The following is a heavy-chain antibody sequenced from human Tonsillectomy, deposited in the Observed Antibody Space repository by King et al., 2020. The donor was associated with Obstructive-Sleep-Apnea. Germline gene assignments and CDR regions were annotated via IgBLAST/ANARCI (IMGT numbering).Heavy chain of an antibody. V-gene: IGHV3-21*01. Sequence: EVQLVQSGGGLVKPGGSLRLSCAASGFTFSSYSMNWVRQAPGKGLEWVSSISSSSSYIYYADSVKGRFTISIDNAKNSLYLQMNSLRAEDTAVYYCARESYGDYEAYFDYWGQGTLVTVSS. CDR3: ARESYGDYEAYFDY. D-gene: IGHD4-17*01. J-gene: IGHJ4*02. CDR2: ISSSSSYI. CDR1: GFTFSSYS.